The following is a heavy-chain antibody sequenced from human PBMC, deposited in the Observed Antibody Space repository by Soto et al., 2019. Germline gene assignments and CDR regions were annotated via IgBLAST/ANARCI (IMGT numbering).Heavy chain of an antibody. CDR1: GYTFNRYG. D-gene: IGHD2-15*01. CDR2: FSGYNEKT. Sequence: QVQLVQSGAEVKKPGASVKLSCKASGYTFNRYGISWVRQAPGQGVGWMGWFSGYNEKTNYAQNFQGRVTMTTDTSTNAGDMELRSLTSDDAAVYFCAREGYCSSGSCALYSHDYFGMDVWGQGTTVTVSS. V-gene: IGHV1-18*01. J-gene: IGHJ6*02. CDR3: AREGYCSSGSCALYSHDYFGMDV.